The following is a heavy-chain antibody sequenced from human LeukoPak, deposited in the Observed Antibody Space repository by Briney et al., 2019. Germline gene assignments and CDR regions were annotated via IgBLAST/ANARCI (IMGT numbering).Heavy chain of an antibody. V-gene: IGHV4-59*01. CDR1: GGSISSYY. D-gene: IGHD2-21*01. J-gene: IGHJ4*02. CDR2: IYYSGST. Sequence: PSETLSLTCTVSGGSISSYYWSWIRQPPGKGLEWIGYIYYSGSTNYNPSLKSRVTISVDTSKNQFSLKLSSVTAADTAVYYCARDPAGVRYFDYWGQGTLVTVSS. CDR3: ARDPAGVRYFDY.